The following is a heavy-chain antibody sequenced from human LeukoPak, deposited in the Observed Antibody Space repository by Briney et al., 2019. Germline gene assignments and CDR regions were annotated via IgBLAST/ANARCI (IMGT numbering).Heavy chain of an antibody. D-gene: IGHD3-16*02. J-gene: IGHJ3*02. Sequence: KPSETLSLTCTVSGGSISSSSYYWGWIRQPPGKGLEWIGSIYYSGSTYYNPSLKSRVTVSVDTSKNQFSLKLSSVTAADTAVYYCAREGGLRLGELSSVTDAFDIWGQGTMVTVSS. CDR2: IYYSGST. V-gene: IGHV4-39*07. CDR1: GGSISSSSYY. CDR3: AREGGLRLGELSSVTDAFDI.